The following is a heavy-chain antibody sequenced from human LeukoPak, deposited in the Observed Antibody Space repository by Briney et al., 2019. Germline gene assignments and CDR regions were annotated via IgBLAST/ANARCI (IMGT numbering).Heavy chain of an antibody. J-gene: IGHJ4*02. CDR2: ISGSGGST. V-gene: IGHV3-23*01. CDR3: AKDQAYYYDSSDYYV. D-gene: IGHD3-22*01. CDR1: GFTFSSYG. Sequence: GGSLRLSCAASGFTFSSYGMSWVRQAPGKGLEWVSAISGSGGSTYYADSVKGRFTISRDNSKNTLYLQMISLRVDDTAVYYCAKDQAYYYDSSDYYVWGQGTLVTVSS.